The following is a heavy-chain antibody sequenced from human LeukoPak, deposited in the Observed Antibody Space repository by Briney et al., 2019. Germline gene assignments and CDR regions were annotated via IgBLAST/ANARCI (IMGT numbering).Heavy chain of an antibody. CDR2: VDPEDGET. CDR3: ATDRPLSSSWYEPFDY. V-gene: IGHV1-69-2*01. D-gene: IGHD6-13*01. Sequence: ASETISCKVSGYTFTDYYMHWVQQAPGKGLEWMGLVDPEDGETIYAEKFQGRVTITADTSTDTAYMELSSLRSEDTAVYYCATDRPLSSSWYEPFDYWGQGTLVTVSS. CDR1: GYTFTDYY. J-gene: IGHJ4*02.